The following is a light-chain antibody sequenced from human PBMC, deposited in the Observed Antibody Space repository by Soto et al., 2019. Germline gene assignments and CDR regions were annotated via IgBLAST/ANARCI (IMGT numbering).Light chain of an antibody. Sequence: EIVLTQSPGTLSLSPGERATLSCRASQSVSSSYLAWYQQKPGQAPRLLIYGASSRATGIPDRFSGSGSGTDFTFTISRLEPEDFAVYYCQRYGASSTYTFGQGTKLEIK. CDR2: GAS. J-gene: IGKJ2*01. CDR3: QRYGASSTYT. CDR1: QSVSSSY. V-gene: IGKV3-20*01.